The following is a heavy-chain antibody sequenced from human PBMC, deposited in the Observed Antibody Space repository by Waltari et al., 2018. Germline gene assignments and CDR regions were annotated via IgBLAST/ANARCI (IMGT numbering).Heavy chain of an antibody. V-gene: IGHV3-21*01. CDR3: ARDPGYGDYDGI. CDR2: ISSSSSYI. Sequence: EVQLVESGGGLVKPGGSLRLSCAASGFTFSSYRMNWVRQAPGKGLEWVSSISSSSSYIYYADSVKGRFTISRDNAKNSLYLQMNSLRAEDTAVYYCARDPGYGDYDGIWGQGTMVTVSS. D-gene: IGHD4-17*01. CDR1: GFTFSSYR. J-gene: IGHJ3*02.